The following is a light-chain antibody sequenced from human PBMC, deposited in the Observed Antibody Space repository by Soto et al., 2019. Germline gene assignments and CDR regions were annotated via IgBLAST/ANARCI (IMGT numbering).Light chain of an antibody. V-gene: IGLV1-44*01. CDR1: YSNIGRNT. CDR3: ATWDDSLIGRV. CDR2: LNN. Sequence: QSVLTQPPSASGTPGQRVTIYCSGSYSNIGRNTVTWYQQFPGTAPKLLIYLNNQRPSGVPDRFSGSKSDTSASLAISALQPEDEADYFCATWDDSLIGRVFGGGTQLTVL. J-gene: IGLJ3*02.